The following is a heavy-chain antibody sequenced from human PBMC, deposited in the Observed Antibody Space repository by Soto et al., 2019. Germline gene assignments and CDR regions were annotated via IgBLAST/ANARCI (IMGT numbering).Heavy chain of an antibody. CDR2: ISATGDNT. CDR3: AKRSLAGTYYLGTMDV. D-gene: IGHD3-10*01. J-gene: IGHJ6*02. V-gene: IGHV3-23*01. Sequence: EVQLLESGGGLVQPGGSLRLSCAASGFTFSNYAMSWVRQAPGKGLEWVSAISATGDNTYYTDSVKGRFTTSRDNSRNTLYLQMNSLRAEDTAVYYCAKRSLAGTYYLGTMDVWGQGTTVTVSS. CDR1: GFTFSNYA.